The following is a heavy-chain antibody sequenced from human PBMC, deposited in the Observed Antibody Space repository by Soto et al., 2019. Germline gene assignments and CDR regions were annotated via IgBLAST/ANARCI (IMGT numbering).Heavy chain of an antibody. CDR1: GGSISSYY. CDR2: IYYSGST. CDR3: ARHEAGSDYWYFDL. D-gene: IGHD6-13*01. Sequence: SETLSLTCTVSGGSISSYYWSWIRQPPGKGLEWIGYIYYSGSTNYNPSLKSRVTISVDTSKNQFSLKLSSVTAADTAVYYCARHEAGSDYWYFDLWGRGTLVTVSS. J-gene: IGHJ2*01. V-gene: IGHV4-59*08.